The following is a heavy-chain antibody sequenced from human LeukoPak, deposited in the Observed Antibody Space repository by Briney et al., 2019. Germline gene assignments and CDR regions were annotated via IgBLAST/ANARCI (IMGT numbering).Heavy chain of an antibody. J-gene: IGHJ4*02. CDR1: GFTFSSYG. V-gene: IGHV3-30*18. D-gene: IGHD4-23*01. Sequence: PGGSLRLSCAASGFTFSSYGMHWVRQAPGKGLEWVAVISYDGSNKYYADSVKGRFTISRDNSKNTLYLQMNSLRAEDTAVYYCAKDLTTVVTPFDYWGQGTLVTVSS. CDR2: ISYDGSNK. CDR3: AKDLTTVVTPFDY.